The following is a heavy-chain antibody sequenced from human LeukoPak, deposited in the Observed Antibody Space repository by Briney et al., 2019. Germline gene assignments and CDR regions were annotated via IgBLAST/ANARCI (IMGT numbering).Heavy chain of an antibody. CDR2: VSGSGGST. V-gene: IGHV3-23*01. J-gene: IGHJ4*02. Sequence: GGSLRLSCAASGFTFSSYAMSWVRQAPGKGLEWVSAVSGSGGSTYYADSVKGRFTISRDNSKNTLYLQMNSLRAEDTAVYCCAKTERYDILTGYYPTLYYFDSWGQGTLVTVSS. CDR3: AKTERYDILTGYYPTLYYFDS. CDR1: GFTFSSYA. D-gene: IGHD3-9*01.